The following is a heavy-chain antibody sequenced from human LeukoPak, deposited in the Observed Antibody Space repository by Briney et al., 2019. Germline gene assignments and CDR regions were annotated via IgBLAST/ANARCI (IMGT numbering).Heavy chain of an antibody. CDR1: GFTFSAYA. CDR3: ARGGTLEYFQH. Sequence: PGGSLRLSCEASGFTFSAYAMTWVRQAPGKGLEWVSSIGSDNKPHYSESVKGRFAISRDNSKSMLFLQLNSLRAEDTAVYYCARGGTLEYFQHWGQGTLVTVSS. CDR2: IGSDNKP. V-gene: IGHV3-23*05. J-gene: IGHJ1*01.